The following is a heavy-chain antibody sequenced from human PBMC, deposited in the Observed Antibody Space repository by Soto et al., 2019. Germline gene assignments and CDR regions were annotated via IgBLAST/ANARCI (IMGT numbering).Heavy chain of an antibody. J-gene: IGHJ4*02. CDR1: GGSISSTSYQ. D-gene: IGHD4-4*01. Sequence: SETLSLICAVSGGSISSTSYQWGWIRQPPGKGLEWIGSLSYSGTAYFNPSLGTRVTFPVDTSKNQFSLTLYSVTAADTAVYYCARTTGRHLDFWGQGILVTVSS. V-gene: IGHV4-39*01. CDR3: ARTTGRHLDF. CDR2: LSYSGTA.